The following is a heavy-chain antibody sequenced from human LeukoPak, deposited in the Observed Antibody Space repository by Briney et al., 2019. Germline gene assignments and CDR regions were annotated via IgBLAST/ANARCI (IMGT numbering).Heavy chain of an antibody. Sequence: PGGSLRLSCVASGITFSSYSMNWVRQAPGKGLEWVSYISSFSGTINYADSVKGRFTISRDNAKNSLYLQMNSLRAEDTAVYYCARVLSSPYSSGWYDYWGQGTLVTVSS. CDR2: ISSFSGTI. CDR3: ARVLSSPYSSGWYDY. V-gene: IGHV3-48*01. CDR1: GITFSSYS. J-gene: IGHJ4*02. D-gene: IGHD6-19*01.